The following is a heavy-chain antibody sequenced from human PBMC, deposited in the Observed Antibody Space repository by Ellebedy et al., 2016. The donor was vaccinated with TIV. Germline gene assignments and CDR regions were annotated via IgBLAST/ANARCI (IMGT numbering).Heavy chain of an antibody. V-gene: IGHV4-59*01. D-gene: IGHD4-11*01. CDR2: VHDSGST. J-gene: IGHJ4*02. CDR1: GVSISDNY. CDR3: ARAFTERLGGLTTHWVLDY. Sequence: SETLSLTCTVSGVSISDNYWSWIRRPPGKGLEWIGYVHDSGSTNYNSSLKSRVTMLVDTSRNQLSLQLKSVTAADTAVYYCARAFTERLGGLTTHWVLDYWGQGTQVTASS.